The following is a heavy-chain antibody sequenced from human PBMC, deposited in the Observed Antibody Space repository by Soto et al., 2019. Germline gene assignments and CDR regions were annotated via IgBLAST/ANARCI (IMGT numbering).Heavy chain of an antibody. Sequence: GESLKISCKASGYTFTSQWIGWVRQKPGKGLEWMGLIFPGDSDTRYSPSFQGQVTISADKSISTAFLQWSSLKASDTTMYYCARLVDGYPGYWGQGTLVTVSS. V-gene: IGHV5-51*01. CDR1: GYTFTSQW. CDR3: ARLVDGYPGY. D-gene: IGHD5-12*01. J-gene: IGHJ4*02. CDR2: IFPGDSDT.